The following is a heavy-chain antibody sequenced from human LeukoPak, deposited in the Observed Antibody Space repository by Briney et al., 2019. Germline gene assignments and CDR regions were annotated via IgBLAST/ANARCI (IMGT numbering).Heavy chain of an antibody. CDR3: ARVVGGYCTNGVCYTGYFDY. Sequence: SETLSLTCTVSGGSISSSSYYWGWIRQPPGKGLEWIGSIYYSGSTYYNPSLKSRVTISVDTSKNQFSLKLSSVTAADTAVYYCARVVGGYCTNGVCYTGYFDYWGQGTLVTVSS. CDR2: IYYSGST. D-gene: IGHD2-8*01. CDR1: GGSISSSSYY. J-gene: IGHJ4*02. V-gene: IGHV4-39*07.